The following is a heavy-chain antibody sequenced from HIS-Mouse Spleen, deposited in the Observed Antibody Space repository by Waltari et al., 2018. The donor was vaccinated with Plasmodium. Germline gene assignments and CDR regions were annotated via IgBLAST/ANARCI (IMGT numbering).Heavy chain of an antibody. CDR2: IKQDGSEK. D-gene: IGHD6-13*01. CDR3: ASSWYWYFDL. Sequence: EVQLVESGGGLVQPGGSLSFSWPAPGFPSSSYWMSWVRQAPGKGLEWVANIKQDGSEKYYVDSVKGRFTISRDNAKNSLYLQMNSLRAEDTAVYYCASSWYWYFDLWGRGTLVTVSS. V-gene: IGHV3-7*01. J-gene: IGHJ2*01. CDR1: GFPSSSYW.